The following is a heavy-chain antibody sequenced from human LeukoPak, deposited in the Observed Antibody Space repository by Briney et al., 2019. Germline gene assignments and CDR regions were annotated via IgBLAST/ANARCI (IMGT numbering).Heavy chain of an antibody. Sequence: EGSLRLSCAASGFTVSSNYKSWVRQAPGKGLEWISVIYSGGSTYYADSVKGRFTISRDNSKNTLYLQMNSLRAEDTAVYYCARDHYDILTGQDFQHWGQGTLVTVSS. D-gene: IGHD3-9*01. CDR1: GFTVSSNY. CDR3: ARDHYDILTGQDFQH. CDR2: IYSGGST. V-gene: IGHV3-53*01. J-gene: IGHJ1*01.